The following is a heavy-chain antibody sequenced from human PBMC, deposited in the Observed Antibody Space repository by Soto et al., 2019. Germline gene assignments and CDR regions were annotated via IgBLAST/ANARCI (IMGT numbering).Heavy chain of an antibody. CDR3: ARSYYYGSGTDY. CDR1: GGTFSSYA. CDR2: IIPIFGTA. V-gene: IGHV1-69*12. D-gene: IGHD3-10*01. J-gene: IGHJ4*02. Sequence: QVQLVQSGAEVKKPGSSVKVSCKASGGTFSSYAISWVRQAPGQGLEWMGGIIPIFGTANYAQKFQGRLRISAVXSTSTAYMELSSLRSEDTAVYYCARSYYYGSGTDYWGQGTLVTVSS.